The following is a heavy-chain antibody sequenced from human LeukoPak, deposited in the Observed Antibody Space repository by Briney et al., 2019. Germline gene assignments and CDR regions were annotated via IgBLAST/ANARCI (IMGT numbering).Heavy chain of an antibody. V-gene: IGHV3-23*01. J-gene: IGHJ4*02. CDR2: ISGSGGST. D-gene: IGHD3-22*01. Sequence: PGGSLRLSCAASGFTFSSYAMSWVRQAPGKGLEWVSAISGSGGSTYYADSVKGRFTISRDNSKNTLYLQMNSLRAEDTAVYYCARTLYPHNYYDSSGFDYWGQGTLVTVSS. CDR1: GFTFSSYA. CDR3: ARTLYPHNYYDSSGFDY.